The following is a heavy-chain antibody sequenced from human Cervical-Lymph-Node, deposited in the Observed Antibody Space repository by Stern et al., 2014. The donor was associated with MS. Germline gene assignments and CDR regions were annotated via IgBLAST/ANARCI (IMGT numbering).Heavy chain of an antibody. Sequence: VPLVESGGGVVQPGRSLRLSCAASGFTLSNYGMHWARPAPGNGLGWLAFLWSDGSNKYYADSVKGRFTISRDNSHSTLYLQMDSVRAEDTAVYYCARAVQLKSAHNWFDPWGQGTLVTVSS. CDR2: LWSDGSNK. V-gene: IGHV3-33*01. CDR1: GFTLSNYG. J-gene: IGHJ5*02. D-gene: IGHD6-19*01. CDR3: ARAVQLKSAHNWFDP.